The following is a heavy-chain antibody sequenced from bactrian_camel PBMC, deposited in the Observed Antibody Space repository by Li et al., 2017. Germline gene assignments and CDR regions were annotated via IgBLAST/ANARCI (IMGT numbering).Heavy chain of an antibody. J-gene: IGHJ4*01. CDR3: AAAISDLPVDVVATLGHWSFSY. Sequence: QLVESGGGLVQPGGSLRLSCAASGFTSSIYWMYWVRQAPGKGLEWVSAINNGGGYTYYADSVKGQFTISRDNAKNTVYLQMNNLEPEDTATYYCAAAISDLPVDVVATLGHWSFSYWGPGTQVTVS. V-gene: IGHV3S25*01. CDR1: GFTSSIYW. CDR2: INNGGGYT. D-gene: IGHD1*01.